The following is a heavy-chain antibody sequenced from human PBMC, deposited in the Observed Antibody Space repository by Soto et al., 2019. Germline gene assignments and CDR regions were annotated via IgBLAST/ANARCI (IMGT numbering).Heavy chain of an antibody. CDR1: GLTFSSFV. CDR3: VKSSRTLGDS. V-gene: IGHV3-23*01. Sequence: EVQLLESGGGLVQPGGSLRLSCAASGLTFSSFVMSWVRQAPGKGLEWVSAIDTSGGGTYYADSVKGRFTISRDNSKNTLYLQMNSLRAEDTAVYYAVKSSRTLGDSWGQGTLVTVPS. CDR2: IDTSGGGT. J-gene: IGHJ4*02. D-gene: IGHD6-13*01.